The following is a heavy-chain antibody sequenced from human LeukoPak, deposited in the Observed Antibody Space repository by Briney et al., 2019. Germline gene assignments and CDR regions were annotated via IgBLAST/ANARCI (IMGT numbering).Heavy chain of an antibody. D-gene: IGHD1-26*01. CDR1: GFTFSSYG. V-gene: IGHV3-23*01. J-gene: IGHJ3*02. CDR2: ISGSGGST. CDR3: ARDWGSYWNYFGRWSGAFDI. Sequence: PGGSLRLSCAASGFTFSSYGMSWVRQAPGKGLEWVSAISGSGGSTYYADSVKGRFTISRDNSKNTLYLQMNSLRAEDTAVYYCARDWGSYWNYFGRWSGAFDIWGQGTMVTVSS.